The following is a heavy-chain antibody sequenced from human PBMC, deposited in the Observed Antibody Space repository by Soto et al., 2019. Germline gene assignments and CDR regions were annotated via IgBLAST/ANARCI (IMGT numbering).Heavy chain of an antibody. V-gene: IGHV3-23*01. CDR1: GFTFSSYA. CDR3: AKDLFDIVVVPAALPFGYSYGW. D-gene: IGHD2-2*01. Sequence: PGGSLSLSCAASGFTFSSYAMSWVRQAPGKGLEWVSAISGSGGSTYYADSVKGRFTISRDNSKNTLYLQMNSLRAEDTAVYYCAKDLFDIVVVPAALPFGYSYGWWGQGTLVTVSS. CDR2: ISGSGGST. J-gene: IGHJ4*02.